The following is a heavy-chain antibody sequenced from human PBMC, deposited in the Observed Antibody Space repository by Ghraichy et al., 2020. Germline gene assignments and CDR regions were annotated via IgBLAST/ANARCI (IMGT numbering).Heavy chain of an antibody. CDR1: GFTFSDYY. CDR3: AIEAVAGNYFDY. Sequence: GESLNISCAASGFTFSDYYMSWIRQAPGKGLEWVSYISRSGYTVYYADSVKGRFTISRDNAKNSLYLQMNSLRAEDTAVYYCAIEAVAGNYFDYWGQGTLVTVSS. J-gene: IGHJ4*02. D-gene: IGHD6-19*01. CDR2: ISRSGYTV. V-gene: IGHV3-11*01.